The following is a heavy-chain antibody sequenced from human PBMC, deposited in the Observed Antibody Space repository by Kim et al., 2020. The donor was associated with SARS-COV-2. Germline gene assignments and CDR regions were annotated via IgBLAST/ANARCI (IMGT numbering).Heavy chain of an antibody. Sequence: GGSLRLSCAASGFTFSSYGMHWVRQAPGKGLEWVAVISYDGSNKYYADSVKGRFTISRDNSKNTLYLQMNSLRAEDTAVYYCAKEDGKWDIVDALLGYWGQGTLVTVSS. D-gene: IGHD5-12*01. J-gene: IGHJ4*02. CDR1: GFTFSSYG. V-gene: IGHV3-30*18. CDR3: AKEDGKWDIVDALLGY. CDR2: ISYDGSNK.